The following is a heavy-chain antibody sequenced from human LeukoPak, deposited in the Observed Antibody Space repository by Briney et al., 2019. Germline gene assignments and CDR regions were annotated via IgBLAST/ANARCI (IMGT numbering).Heavy chain of an antibody. CDR3: TTSRYNFWSGFTY. V-gene: IGHV1-24*01. J-gene: IGHJ4*02. CDR1: GYTFTSYY. Sequence: ASVKVSCKASGYTFTSYYMHWVRQAPGKGLEWMGGFDPETAETIYAESFQGRVTMTEDTSTDTSYMELNSLRSEDTAVYYCTTSRYNFWSGFTYWGQGTLIAVSS. CDR2: FDPETAET. D-gene: IGHD3-3*01.